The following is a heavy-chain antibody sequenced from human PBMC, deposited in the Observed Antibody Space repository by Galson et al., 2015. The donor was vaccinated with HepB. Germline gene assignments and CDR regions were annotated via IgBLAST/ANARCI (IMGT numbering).Heavy chain of an antibody. Sequence: SVKVSCKASGGTFSSYAISWVRQAPGQGLEWMGGIIPIFGTANYAQKFQGRVTITADESTSTAYMELSSLRSEDTAVYYCASSQNPIMITFGGVISPFDYWGQGTLVTVSS. J-gene: IGHJ4*02. V-gene: IGHV1-69*13. D-gene: IGHD3-16*02. CDR2: IIPIFGTA. CDR3: ASSQNPIMITFGGVISPFDY. CDR1: GGTFSSYA.